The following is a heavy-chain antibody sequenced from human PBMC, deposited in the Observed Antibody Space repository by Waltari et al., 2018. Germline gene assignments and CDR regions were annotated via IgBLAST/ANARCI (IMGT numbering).Heavy chain of an antibody. CDR1: GGSLSSGSYS. J-gene: IGHJ2*01. CDR2: IYTSGST. CDR3: ASQRGDWYFDL. Sequence: QVQLQESGPGLVKPSQTLSLTCTVSGGSLSSGSYSWTWIRQPAGKGLEWIGRIYTSGSTNYNPSLKSRVTISVDTSKNQFSLKLSSVTAADTAVYYCASQRGDWYFDLWGRGTLVTVSS. V-gene: IGHV4-61*02. D-gene: IGHD1-1*01.